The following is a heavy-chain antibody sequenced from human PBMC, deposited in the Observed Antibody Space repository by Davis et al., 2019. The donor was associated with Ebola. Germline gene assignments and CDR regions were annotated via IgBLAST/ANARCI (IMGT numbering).Heavy chain of an antibody. CDR2: IIPLFGTA. Sequence: SVKVSCKASGGTFSSYAITWVRQAPGQGLEWMGGIIPLFGTASYAQKFQGRVTITADESTSTAYMEVSSLRSEDTAVYYCARAQFPTTSDHWGQGTLVTVSS. CDR3: ARAQFPTTSDH. J-gene: IGHJ4*02. V-gene: IGHV1-69*13. CDR1: GGTFSSYA. D-gene: IGHD1-1*01.